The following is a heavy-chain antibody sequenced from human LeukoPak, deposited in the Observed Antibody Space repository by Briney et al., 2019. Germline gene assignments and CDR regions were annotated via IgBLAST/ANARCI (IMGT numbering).Heavy chain of an antibody. D-gene: IGHD3-22*01. CDR1: GFTFSNAW. Sequence: GGSLRLSCAASGFTFSNAWMSWVRQAPGKGLEWVGRIKSKTDGGTTDYAAPVKGRFTISRDDSKNTLYLQMNSLKTEDTAVYYCTTDQWVYYDSSGYYGWGQGTLVTVSS. CDR2: IKSKTDGGTT. J-gene: IGHJ4*02. V-gene: IGHV3-15*01. CDR3: TTDQWVYYDSSGYYG.